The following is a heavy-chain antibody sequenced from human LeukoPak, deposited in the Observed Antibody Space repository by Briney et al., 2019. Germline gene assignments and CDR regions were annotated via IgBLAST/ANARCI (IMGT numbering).Heavy chain of an antibody. CDR3: AREVLKGIDY. D-gene: IGHD2-8*01. V-gene: IGHV3-23*01. J-gene: IGHJ4*02. CDR2: ISISDGST. CDR1: GFAFSSYA. Sequence: GGSPRLSCAASGFAFSSYAMSWVRQAPGKGLEWVSSISISDGSTYYADSVKGRFTISRDNSKNTLHLQMNSLRAEDTAVYYCAREVLKGIDYWGQGTLVTVSS.